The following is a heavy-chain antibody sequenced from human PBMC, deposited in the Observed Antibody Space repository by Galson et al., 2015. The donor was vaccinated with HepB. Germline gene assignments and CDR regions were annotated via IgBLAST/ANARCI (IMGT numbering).Heavy chain of an antibody. D-gene: IGHD4-17*01. CDR2: IDPSDSYT. J-gene: IGHJ3*02. Sequence: QSGAEVKKPGESLRISCKGSGYSFTSYWISWVRQMPGKGLEWMGRIDPSDSYTNYSPSFQGHVTISADKSISTAYLQWSSLKASDTAMYYCARLPDMTTVTDDAFDIWGQGTMVTVSS. V-gene: IGHV5-10-1*01. CDR3: ARLPDMTTVTDDAFDI. CDR1: GYSFTSYW.